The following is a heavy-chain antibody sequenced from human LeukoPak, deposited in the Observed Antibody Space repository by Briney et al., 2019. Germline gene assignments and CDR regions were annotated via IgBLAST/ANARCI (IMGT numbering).Heavy chain of an antibody. Sequence: GGSLRLSCAASGFTFSSYSMNWVRQAPGKGLEWVSSISSSSSYIYYADSVKGRFTISRDNAKNSLYLQMNSLRAEDTAVYYCATGTMVRGVIISYMDVWGKGTTVTVSS. V-gene: IGHV3-21*01. D-gene: IGHD3-10*01. CDR2: ISSSSSYI. J-gene: IGHJ6*03. CDR3: ATGTMVRGVIISYMDV. CDR1: GFTFSSYS.